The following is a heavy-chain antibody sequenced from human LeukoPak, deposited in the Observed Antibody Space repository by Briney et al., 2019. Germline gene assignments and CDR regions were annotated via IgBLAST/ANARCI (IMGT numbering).Heavy chain of an antibody. Sequence: ASVKVPCKASGYTFTSYYMHWVRQAPGQGLEWMGIINPSGGSTSYAQKFQGRVTMTRDMSTSTVYMELSSLRSEDTAVYYCARGGADYGGNLYYFDYWGQGTLVTVSS. J-gene: IGHJ4*02. D-gene: IGHD4-23*01. CDR3: ARGGADYGGNLYYFDY. CDR2: INPSGGST. CDR1: GYTFTSYY. V-gene: IGHV1-46*01.